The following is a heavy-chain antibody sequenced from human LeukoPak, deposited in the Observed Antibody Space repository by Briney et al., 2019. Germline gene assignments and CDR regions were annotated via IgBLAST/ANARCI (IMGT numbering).Heavy chain of an antibody. CDR2: IYSGGST. J-gene: IGHJ6*02. D-gene: IGHD3-10*01. CDR3: AKALGSGSYYYGMDV. Sequence: GSLRLSCAASGFTVSSNYMSWVRQAPGKGLEWVSVIYSGGSTYYADSVKGRFTISRDNSKNTLYLQMNSLRAEDTAVYYCAKALGSGSYYYGMDVWGQGTTVTVSS. V-gene: IGHV3-53*01. CDR1: GFTVSSNY.